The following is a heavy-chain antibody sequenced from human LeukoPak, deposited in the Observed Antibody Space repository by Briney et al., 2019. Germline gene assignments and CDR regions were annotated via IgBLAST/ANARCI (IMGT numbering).Heavy chain of an antibody. Sequence: PETLSLTCTVSGVSISSRSYHWGWLGQRQGTGLEWIVSTYYSGSTYYNPSLKSRVTISVDTSKNQFALTLSSVTAADTAVYYCARATQNWLSWYFDLWGRGTLVTVSS. CDR2: TYYSGST. D-gene: IGHD3-9*01. CDR1: GVSISSRSYH. CDR3: ARATQNWLSWYFDL. J-gene: IGHJ2*01. V-gene: IGHV4-39*06.